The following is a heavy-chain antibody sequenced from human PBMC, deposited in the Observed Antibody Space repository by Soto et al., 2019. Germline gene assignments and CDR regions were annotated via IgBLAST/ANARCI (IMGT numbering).Heavy chain of an antibody. CDR1: GGTFSSYT. CDR3: ARGPDTAMVEYYYYYYGMDV. V-gene: IGHV1-69*02. Sequence: QVQLVQSGAEVKKPGSSVKVSCKASGGTFSSYTISWVRQAPGQGLEWMGRIIPILGIANYAQKFQGRVTITADKSTSTAYMELSSLRSEDTAVYYCARGPDTAMVEYYYYYYGMDVWGQGTTVTVSS. CDR2: IIPILGIA. J-gene: IGHJ6*02. D-gene: IGHD5-18*01.